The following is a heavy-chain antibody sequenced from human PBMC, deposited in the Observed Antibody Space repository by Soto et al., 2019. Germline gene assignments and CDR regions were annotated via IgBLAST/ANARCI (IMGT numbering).Heavy chain of an antibody. CDR2: ISAYNGNT. J-gene: IGHJ6*02. D-gene: IGHD6-13*01. V-gene: IGHV1-18*01. CDR1: GYTFTSYG. CDR3: ARDLYSSSWYHYYYGMDV. Sequence: ASVKVSCKASGYTFTSYGISWVRQAPGQGLEWMGWISAYNGNTNYAQKLQGRVTMTTDTSTSTAYMELRSLRSDDTAVYYCARDLYSSSWYHYYYGMDVWGQGTTVTVSS.